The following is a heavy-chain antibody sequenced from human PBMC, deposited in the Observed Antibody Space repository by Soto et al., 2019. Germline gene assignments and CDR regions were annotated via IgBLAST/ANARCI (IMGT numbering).Heavy chain of an antibody. CDR3: ARGPRAMVRGVIIKGGNWFDP. V-gene: IGHV4-34*01. D-gene: IGHD3-10*01. CDR2: INHSGST. CDR1: GGSFSGYY. J-gene: IGHJ5*02. Sequence: PSETLSLTCAVYGGSFSGYYWSWIRQPPGKGLEWIGEINHSGSTNYNPSLKSRVTISVDTSKNQFSLKLSSVTAADTAVYYCARGPRAMVRGVIIKGGNWFDPWGQGTLVTVS.